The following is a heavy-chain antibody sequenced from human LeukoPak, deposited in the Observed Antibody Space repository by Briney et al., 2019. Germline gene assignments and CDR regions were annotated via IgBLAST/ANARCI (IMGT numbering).Heavy chain of an antibody. D-gene: IGHD6-19*01. J-gene: IGHJ4*02. V-gene: IGHV3-23*01. CDR1: GFTFSSYA. CDR2: ISGSGGST. Sequence: GASLRLSCAASGFTFSSYAMSWVRQAPGKGLELVSAISGSGGSTYYADSVKGRFTISRDNSKNTLYLQMNSLRAEDTAVYYCAKAPVAPNYYFDYWGQGTLVTVSS. CDR3: AKAPVAPNYYFDY.